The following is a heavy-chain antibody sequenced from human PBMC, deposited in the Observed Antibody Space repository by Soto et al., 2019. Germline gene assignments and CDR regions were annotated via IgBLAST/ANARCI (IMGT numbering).Heavy chain of an antibody. D-gene: IGHD1-26*01. V-gene: IGHV3-23*01. Sequence: GGSLRLSCAASGFTFSSYAMSWVRQAPGKGLEWVSAISGSGGSTYYADSVKGRFTISRDNSKNTLYLQMNSLRAEDTDVYYCAKNSWARIVGATCNYWGQGTLVTVSS. J-gene: IGHJ4*02. CDR3: AKNSWARIVGATCNY. CDR2: ISGSGGST. CDR1: GFTFSSYA.